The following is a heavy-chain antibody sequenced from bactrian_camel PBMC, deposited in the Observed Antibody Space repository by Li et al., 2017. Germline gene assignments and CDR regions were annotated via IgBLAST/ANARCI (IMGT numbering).Heavy chain of an antibody. Sequence: QVQLVESGGGSVQTGGSLRLSCVASGSTYSINYMGWFRQAPGKEREGVAAIFIGGNDTYYADSVKGRFTISQGNAVNTVLLQMNSLKPEDTAMYYCAAGDCDGGEEEDYWGLGTQVTVS. D-gene: IGHD7*01. CDR1: GSTYSINY. CDR2: IFIGGNDT. V-gene: IGHV3S53*01. CDR3: AAGDCDGGEEEDY. J-gene: IGHJ4*01.